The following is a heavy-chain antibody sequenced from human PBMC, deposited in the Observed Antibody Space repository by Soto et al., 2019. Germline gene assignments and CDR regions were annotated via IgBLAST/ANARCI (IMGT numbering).Heavy chain of an antibody. CDR2: IYYSGST. V-gene: IGHV4-31*03. Sequence: PSETLSLTCTVSGGSISSGGYYWSWIRQHPGKGLEWIGYIYYSGSTYYNPSLKSRVTISVDTSKNQFSLKLSSVTAADTAVYYCARIADAWFDPWGQGTLVTVSS. CDR3: ARIADAWFDP. CDR1: GGSISSGGYY. J-gene: IGHJ5*02.